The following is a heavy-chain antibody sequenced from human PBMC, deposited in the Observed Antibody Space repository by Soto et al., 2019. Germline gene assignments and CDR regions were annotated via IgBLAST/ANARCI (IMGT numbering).Heavy chain of an antibody. V-gene: IGHV3-74*01. Sequence: GGSLRLSCAASGFTFNMYWMHWVRQAPGKGLEWIVRISTDGTTTGYADSVRGRLTVSRDNAKNTIYLQMNSLRVEDTAVYYCIRDRTTITLFDYWGQGALVTVSS. D-gene: IGHD4-4*01. J-gene: IGHJ4*02. CDR3: IRDRTTITLFDY. CDR2: ISTDGTTT. CDR1: GFTFNMYW.